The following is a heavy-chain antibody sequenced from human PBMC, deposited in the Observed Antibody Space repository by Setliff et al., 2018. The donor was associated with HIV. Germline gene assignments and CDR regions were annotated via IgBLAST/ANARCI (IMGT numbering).Heavy chain of an antibody. J-gene: IGHJ4*02. Sequence: GASLKISCEGSGYNFTNYWIGWVRQMPGKGLEWMGIIYPGDSHTRYSPSFQGQVTISADKSISTAYLQWSSLKASDTAVYYCARPSQVGDNTVRLLDHWGQGTPVTVSS. CDR1: GYNFTNYW. D-gene: IGHD1-26*01. CDR2: IYPGDSHT. V-gene: IGHV5-51*01. CDR3: ARPSQVGDNTVRLLDH.